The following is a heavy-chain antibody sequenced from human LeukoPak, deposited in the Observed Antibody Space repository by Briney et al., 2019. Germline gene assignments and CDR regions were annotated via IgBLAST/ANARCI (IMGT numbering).Heavy chain of an antibody. J-gene: IGHJ6*02. CDR3: ARSGHDYYDSSGYYPYYYYGMDV. D-gene: IGHD3-22*01. CDR2: IIPIFGTA. Sequence: ASVKVSCKASGGTFSSYAISWVRQAPGQGLEWMGGIIPIFGTANYAQKFQGRVTITADESTSTAYMELSSLRSEGTAVYYCARSGHDYYDSSGYYPYYYYGMDVWGQGTTVTVSS. V-gene: IGHV1-69*13. CDR1: GGTFSSYA.